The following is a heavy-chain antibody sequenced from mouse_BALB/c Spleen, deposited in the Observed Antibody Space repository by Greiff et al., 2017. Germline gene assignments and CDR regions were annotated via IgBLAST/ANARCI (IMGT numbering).Heavy chain of an antibody. CDR1: GFTFSSYA. CDR3: ARDYYGSSYPFAY. CDR2: ISSGGSYT. Sequence: EVQVVESGGGLVKPGGSLKLSCAASGFTFSSYAMSWVRQSPEKRLEWVAEISSGGSYTYYPDTVTGRFTISRDNAKNTLYLEMSSLRSEDTAMYYCARDYYGSSYPFAYWGQGTLVTVSA. D-gene: IGHD1-1*01. V-gene: IGHV5-9-4*01. J-gene: IGHJ3*01.